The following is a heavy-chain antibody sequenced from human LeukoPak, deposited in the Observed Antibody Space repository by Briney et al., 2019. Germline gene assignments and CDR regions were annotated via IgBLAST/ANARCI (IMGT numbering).Heavy chain of an antibody. V-gene: IGHV1-18*04. D-gene: IGHD6-13*01. J-gene: IGHJ3*02. Sequence: ASVKVSCKASGYTFTSYFMHWVRQAPGQGLEWMGWISAYNGNTNYAQKLQGRVTMTTDTSTSTAYMELRSLRSDDTAVYYCARDSPLRYSSSFAPDAFDIWGQGTMVTVSS. CDR2: ISAYNGNT. CDR3: ARDSPLRYSSSFAPDAFDI. CDR1: GYTFTSYF.